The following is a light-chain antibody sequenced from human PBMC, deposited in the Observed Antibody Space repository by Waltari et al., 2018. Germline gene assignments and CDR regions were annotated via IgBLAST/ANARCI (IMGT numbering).Light chain of an antibody. CDR1: SNDVGGYNS. J-gene: IGLJ2*01. Sequence: QSALTQPASVSGSPGQSVTLFCTGTSNDVGGYNSVSWYQEHPGQAPRVIIYDVSDRPSGVSDRFSGSKSGNTASLTSSGVQAEDEADYYCSSQSSNNVVLFGGGTKLTVL. V-gene: IGLV2-14*01. CDR2: DVS. CDR3: SSQSSNNVVL.